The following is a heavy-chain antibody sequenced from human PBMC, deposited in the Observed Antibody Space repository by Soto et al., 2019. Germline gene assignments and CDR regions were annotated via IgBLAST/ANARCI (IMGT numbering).Heavy chain of an antibody. Sequence: ASVKVSCKASGGTFSSYAISWVRQAPGQGLEWMGGIIPIFGTANYAQKFQGRVTITADESTSTAYMELSSLRSEDTAVYYCARETSSIAAWGDYYGMDVWGQGTTVTVSS. CDR2: IIPIFGTA. D-gene: IGHD6-6*01. V-gene: IGHV1-69*13. CDR1: GGTFSSYA. CDR3: ARETSSIAAWGDYYGMDV. J-gene: IGHJ6*02.